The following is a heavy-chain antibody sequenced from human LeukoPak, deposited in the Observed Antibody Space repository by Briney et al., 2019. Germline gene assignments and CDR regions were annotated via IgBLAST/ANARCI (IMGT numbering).Heavy chain of an antibody. CDR1: GYPFTTYE. J-gene: IGHJ5*02. CDR2: VHPNAGNT. Sequence: ASVKVSCKTSGYPFTTYEINWVRQAAGQGLEWMGWVHPNAGNTAYAQRFQGRVTMTRDTSISTAYMELSSLTSNDTAVYFCARGPRNNPWGQGTLVTVSS. V-gene: IGHV1-8*01. D-gene: IGHD1-14*01. CDR3: ARGPRNNP.